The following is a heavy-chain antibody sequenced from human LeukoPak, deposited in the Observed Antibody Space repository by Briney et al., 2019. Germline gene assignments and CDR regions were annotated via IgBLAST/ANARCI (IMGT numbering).Heavy chain of an antibody. CDR3: ARVSSGWSPNAFDI. CDR2: IYTSGST. D-gene: IGHD6-19*01. Sequence: PSETLSLTCTVSGGSISSYYWSWIRQPAGRGLEWIGRIYTSGSTNYNPSLQSRVTMSVDTSKNQFSLKLSSVTAADTAVYYCARVSSGWSPNAFDIWGQGTMVTVSS. CDR1: GGSISSYY. V-gene: IGHV4-4*07. J-gene: IGHJ3*02.